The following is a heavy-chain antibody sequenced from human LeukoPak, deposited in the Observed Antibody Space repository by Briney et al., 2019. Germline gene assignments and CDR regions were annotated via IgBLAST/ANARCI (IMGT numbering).Heavy chain of an antibody. Sequence: ASVKVSCKASGYTFTSYGIGWVRQAPGQGLEWMGWISAYNGNTNYAQRLQGRVTMTTDTSTSTAYMELRSLRSDDTAVYYCARPAYDFWSGYYDVLFYYFDYWGQGTLVTVSS. CDR1: GYTFTSYG. J-gene: IGHJ4*02. CDR2: ISAYNGNT. CDR3: ARPAYDFWSGYYDVLFYYFDY. V-gene: IGHV1-18*01. D-gene: IGHD3-3*01.